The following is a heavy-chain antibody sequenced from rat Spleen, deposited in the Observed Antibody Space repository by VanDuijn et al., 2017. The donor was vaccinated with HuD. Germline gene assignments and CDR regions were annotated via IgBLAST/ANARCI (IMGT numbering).Heavy chain of an antibody. D-gene: IGHD1-11*01. J-gene: IGHJ2*01. Sequence: EVKLEESGGGLVHPGRSLKLSCVASGFTFDDYGMAWVRQAPKNGLEWVASISWGGTNTYYPDHVKGRFTISRNNAKNALYLQMNNLRSEDTATYYCARSGYGGYEDWFAYWGQGVMVTVSS. CDR3: ARSGYGGYEDWFAY. V-gene: IGHV5-7*01. CDR2: ISWGGTNT. CDR1: GFTFDDYG.